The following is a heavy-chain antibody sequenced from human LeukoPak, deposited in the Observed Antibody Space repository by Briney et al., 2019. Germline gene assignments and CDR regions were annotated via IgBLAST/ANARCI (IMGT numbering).Heavy chain of an antibody. V-gene: IGHV3-7*04. CDR3: ARGDDSSGDY. J-gene: IGHJ4*02. CDR1: GFTFRKYW. D-gene: IGHD3-16*01. Sequence: GGSLRLSCAASGFTFRKYWMSWVRQAPGKGLEWVAKIHPDGEEKYHVDFVEGRFTIFRDNAKNLLYLQMDSLRVEDTAVYYCARGDDSSGDYWGQGTLVTVSS. CDR2: IHPDGEEK.